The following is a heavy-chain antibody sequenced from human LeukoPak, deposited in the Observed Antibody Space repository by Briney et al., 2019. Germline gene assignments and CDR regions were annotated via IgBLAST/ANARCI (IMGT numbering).Heavy chain of an antibody. CDR1: GFTFSDYY. CDR2: ISSSGSTI. D-gene: IGHD5-24*01. V-gene: IGHV3-11*01. Sequence: PGGSLRLSCAASGFTFSDYYMSWIRQAPGKGLEWVSYISSSGSTIYYADSVKGRFTISRDNAKNSLYLQMNSLRAEDTAVYYCARAGEDNYLRRDGYNYFYWGQGTLVTVSS. J-gene: IGHJ4*02. CDR3: ARAGEDNYLRRDGYNYFY.